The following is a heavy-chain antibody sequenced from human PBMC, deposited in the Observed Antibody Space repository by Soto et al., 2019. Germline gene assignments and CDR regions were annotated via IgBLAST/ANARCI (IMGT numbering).Heavy chain of an antibody. J-gene: IGHJ4*02. CDR3: ARDLWRCSGGSCNFDY. V-gene: IGHV3-21*01. D-gene: IGHD2-15*01. Sequence: GGSLRLSCAASGFTFSSYSMNWVRQAPGKGLEWVSSISSSSSYIYYADSVKGRFTISRDNAKNSLYLQMNSLRAEDTAVYYCARDLWRCSGGSCNFDYWGQGTLVTVSS. CDR1: GFTFSSYS. CDR2: ISSSSSYI.